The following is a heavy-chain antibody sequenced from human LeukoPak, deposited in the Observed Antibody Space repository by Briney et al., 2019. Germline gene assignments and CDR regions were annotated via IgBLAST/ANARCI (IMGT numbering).Heavy chain of an antibody. CDR1: GGSISDYF. J-gene: IGHJ4*02. CDR2: ISSSGST. V-gene: IGHV4-4*07. Sequence: SETLSLTCSVSGGSISDYFWSWIRQPAGKGLEWIGRISSSGSTNYNPSLRSRVTISVDTSKNQFSLRVSSVTAADTAVYYCARHLNNCGDDCYIFDYWGQGTLVTVSS. D-gene: IGHD2-21*01. CDR3: ARHLNNCGDDCYIFDY.